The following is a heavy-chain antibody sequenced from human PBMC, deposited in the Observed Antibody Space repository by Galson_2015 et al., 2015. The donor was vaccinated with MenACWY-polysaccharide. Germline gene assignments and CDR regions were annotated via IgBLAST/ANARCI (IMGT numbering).Heavy chain of an antibody. D-gene: IGHD2-2*01. J-gene: IGHJ4*02. CDR3: ARGSSDRSKIF. Sequence: SVKVSCKASGYTFTNYYMHWVRQAPGQGLEWMGIINPSGGTTSYAQEFQGRVTMTRDTSTRTVYMELSSLRSEDTAMYFCARGSSDRSKIFWCQRTLVTVSS. CDR1: GYTFTNYY. CDR2: INPSGGTT. V-gene: IGHV1-46*01.